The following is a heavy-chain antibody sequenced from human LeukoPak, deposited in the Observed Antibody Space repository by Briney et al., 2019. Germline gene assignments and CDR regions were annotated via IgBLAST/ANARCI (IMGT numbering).Heavy chain of an antibody. CDR3: ARGRMISDFWRGFCDS. J-gene: IGHJ4*02. V-gene: IGHV1-46*02. D-gene: IGHD3-3*01. CDR2: INPSDGAT. CDR1: GYTFNSYY. Sequence: GASVKVSCSASGYTFNSYYMYWVRQAPGQGLEWMGIINPSDGATAYPQKFQGRVTMTRDTSTTTVNMELRSLRSEDTAVYYCARGRMISDFWRGFCDSWGQGTLVTVSS.